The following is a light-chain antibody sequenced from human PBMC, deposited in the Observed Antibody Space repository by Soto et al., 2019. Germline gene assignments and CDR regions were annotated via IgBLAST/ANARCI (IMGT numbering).Light chain of an antibody. CDR3: QQYYTNSWS. CDR1: QSVLYSPNNKNY. J-gene: IGKJ1*01. V-gene: IGKV4-1*01. Sequence: DILMTPSPYSLSVSLGARATINCKSSQSVLYSPNNKNYLAWYQHKPGQPPKMLIYWASIRESGVPDRFSGSGSGTDFTLTISSLQSEDVAVYYCQQYYTNSWSFGQGTKVDI. CDR2: WAS.